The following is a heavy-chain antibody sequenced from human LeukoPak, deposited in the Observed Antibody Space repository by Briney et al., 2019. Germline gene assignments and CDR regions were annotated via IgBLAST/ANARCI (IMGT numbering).Heavy chain of an antibody. J-gene: IGHJ4*02. CDR1: GITFSGYW. V-gene: IGHV3-7*05. D-gene: IGHD3-3*01. CDR3: ARDRSGSY. CDR2: INQDGSEK. Sequence: PGGSLRLPCAASGITFSGYWMSWVRQAPGKGLEWVVTINQDGSEKYYVDSVKGRFTISRDNAKNSMYLEMNSLRAEDTAIYYCARDRSGSYWGQGTLVTVSS.